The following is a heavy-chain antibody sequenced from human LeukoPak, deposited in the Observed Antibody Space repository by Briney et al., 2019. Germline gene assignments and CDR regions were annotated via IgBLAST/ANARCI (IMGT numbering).Heavy chain of an antibody. CDR3: AREINKWLDP. CDR1: GFTFSNHW. J-gene: IGHJ5*02. V-gene: IGHV3-74*03. CDR2: VSPGGSTT. Sequence: AGGSLRLSCAASGFTFSNHWMHWVRQAPGEELVWVSRVSPGGSTTKNADSVKGRFTISRDNARSTVFLQLNSLRAEDTAVYYCAREINKWLDPWGQGTLVTVSS.